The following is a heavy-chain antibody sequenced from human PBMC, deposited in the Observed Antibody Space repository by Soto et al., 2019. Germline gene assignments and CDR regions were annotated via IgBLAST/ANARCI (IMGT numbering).Heavy chain of an antibody. Sequence: GVSLRLSCAASGFTFSNAWMNWVRQAPGKGLEWVGRIKSKTDGGTTDYAAPVKGRFTISRDDSKNTLYLQMNSLKTEDTAVYYCTTDNSGYDYHYMDVWGKGTTVTVSS. D-gene: IGHD5-12*01. CDR2: IKSKTDGGTT. CDR1: GFTFSNAW. CDR3: TTDNSGYDYHYMDV. V-gene: IGHV3-15*07. J-gene: IGHJ6*03.